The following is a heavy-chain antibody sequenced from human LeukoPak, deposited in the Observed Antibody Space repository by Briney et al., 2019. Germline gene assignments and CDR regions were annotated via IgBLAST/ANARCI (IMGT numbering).Heavy chain of an antibody. CDR1: GFTFSSYL. CDR3: ATLGSYFDY. V-gene: IGHV3-74*01. CDR2: ISSDGSST. D-gene: IGHD3-10*01. Sequence: GGSLRLSCAASGFTFSSYLMHWVRHAPGKGLVWVSRISSDGSSTNYADSVMGRFTVSRDNAENTLFLQMNSLRAEDTAVYYCATLGSYFDYWGQGTLVTVSP. J-gene: IGHJ4*02.